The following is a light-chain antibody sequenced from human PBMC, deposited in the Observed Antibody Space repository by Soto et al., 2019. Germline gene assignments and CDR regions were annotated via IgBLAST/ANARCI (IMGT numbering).Light chain of an antibody. V-gene: IGKV1-39*01. CDR1: QSISSS. Sequence: DIQMTHSKPSMSASVIYRVTVTCRASQSISSSLNWYQQKPGKAPKVLIYGASTLQSGVPSRFSGSGSGTDFTLTISSLQPEDSTTYYCQQTYTTPWTFGQGTKVDTK. J-gene: IGKJ1*01. CDR3: QQTYTTPWT. CDR2: GAS.